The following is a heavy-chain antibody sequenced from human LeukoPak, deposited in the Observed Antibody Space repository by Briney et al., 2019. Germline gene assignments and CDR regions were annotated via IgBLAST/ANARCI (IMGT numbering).Heavy chain of an antibody. CDR3: ARESSGWYVQSSEFDY. J-gene: IGHJ4*02. Sequence: GGSLRLSCAASGFTFSSYSMNWVRQAPGKGLEWVSSISSSSSYIYYADSVKGRFTISRDNAKNSLYLQMNSLRAEDTAVYYCARESSGWYVQSSEFDYWGQGTLVTVSS. V-gene: IGHV3-21*01. CDR2: ISSSSSYI. CDR1: GFTFSSYS. D-gene: IGHD6-19*01.